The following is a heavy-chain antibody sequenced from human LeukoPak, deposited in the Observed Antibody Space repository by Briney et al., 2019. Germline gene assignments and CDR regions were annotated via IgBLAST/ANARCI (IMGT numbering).Heavy chain of an antibody. V-gene: IGHV1-69*13. CDR2: IIPIFGTA. D-gene: IGHD3-10*01. J-gene: IGHJ3*02. CDR1: GGTFSSYA. Sequence: GASVKVSCKASGGTFSSYAISWVRQAPGQGLEWMGGIIPIFGTANYAQKFQGRVTITADESTSTAYMELSSLRSEDTAVYYCARESGPGGASDIWGQGTMVTVSS. CDR3: ARESGPGGASDI.